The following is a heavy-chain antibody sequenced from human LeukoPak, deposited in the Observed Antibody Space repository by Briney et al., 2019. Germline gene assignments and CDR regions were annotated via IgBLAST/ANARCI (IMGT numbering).Heavy chain of an antibody. CDR2: IYYSGST. Sequence: SETLSLTCTVPGGSISSYYGSWIRQPPGKGLEWIGYIYYSGSTNYNPSLKSRVTISVDTSKNQFSLKLSSVTAADTAVYYCARDRGDYGDLGWFDPWGQGTLVTVST. CDR3: ARDRGDYGDLGWFDP. J-gene: IGHJ5*02. V-gene: IGHV4-59*01. CDR1: GGSISSYY. D-gene: IGHD4-17*01.